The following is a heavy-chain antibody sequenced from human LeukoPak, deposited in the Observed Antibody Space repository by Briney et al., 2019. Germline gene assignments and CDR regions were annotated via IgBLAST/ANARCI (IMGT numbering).Heavy chain of an antibody. V-gene: IGHV3-64*01. CDR1: GFTFSSYA. J-gene: IGHJ2*01. CDR3: VRVYYGSGASRPFDL. D-gene: IGHD3-10*01. Sequence: PGGSLRLFCTASGFTFSSYAMHWVRQAPGKRLEYVSAITYNGGSAYYANSVEGRFTISRDNSKNTLHLQMGSLRVEDMAVYYCVRVYYGSGASRPFDLWGRGTLVTVSS. CDR2: ITYNGGSA.